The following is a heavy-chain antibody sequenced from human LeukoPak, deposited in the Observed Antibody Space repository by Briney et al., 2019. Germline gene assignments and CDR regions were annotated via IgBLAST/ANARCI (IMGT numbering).Heavy chain of an antibody. CDR2: ISGSADRT. D-gene: IGHD6-13*01. CDR1: GFTFSSYG. CDR3: AKDRSSTWFFDY. V-gene: IGHV3-23*01. Sequence: GGSLRLSCAASGFTFSSYGMSWVRQAPGKGLEWVSAISGSADRTDYADSVKGRFTISRDNSKNTMYLQMNSLRAEDTAVYYCAKDRSSTWFFDYWGQGTLVTVSS. J-gene: IGHJ4*02.